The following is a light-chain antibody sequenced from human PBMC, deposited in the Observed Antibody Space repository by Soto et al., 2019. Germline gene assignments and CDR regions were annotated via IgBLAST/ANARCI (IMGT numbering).Light chain of an antibody. CDR3: QHYKMYSPWT. CDR1: QSISSW. V-gene: IGKV1-5*01. Sequence: DIQMTQSPSTLSASVGDRVTITCRASQSISSWLAWYQQKLGRAPRLLIYDASSLESGVPSRFSGSGYGTEFTLTISSLQPDDFATYYCQHYKMYSPWTFGQGTKVDI. CDR2: DAS. J-gene: IGKJ1*01.